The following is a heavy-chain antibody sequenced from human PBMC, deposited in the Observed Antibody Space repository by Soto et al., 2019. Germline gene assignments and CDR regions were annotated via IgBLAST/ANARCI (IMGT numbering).Heavy chain of an antibody. Sequence: QVQLVQSGAEVKKPGASVKVSCKASGYTFTNYAFSWVRQAPGQGLEWMGWISAYNGNTNYPQKLQGRVTMTTDTSPDTAYMELRSLRSDDTAVYYCARDLAAAGPFDCWGQGTLVTVSS. V-gene: IGHV1-18*01. CDR2: ISAYNGNT. CDR1: GYTFTNYA. J-gene: IGHJ4*02. CDR3: ARDLAAAGPFDC. D-gene: IGHD6-13*01.